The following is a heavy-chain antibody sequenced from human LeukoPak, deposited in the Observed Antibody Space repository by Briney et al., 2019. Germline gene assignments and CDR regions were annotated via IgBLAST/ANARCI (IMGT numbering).Heavy chain of an antibody. J-gene: IGHJ3*02. CDR3: ARGGYCSSTSCYGPDAFDI. V-gene: IGHV1-2*02. CDR1: GYTFTGYY. CDR2: INPNSGGT. Sequence: ASVKVSCKASGYTFTGYYMHWVRQAPGQGLEWMGWINPNSGGTNYAQKFQGRVTMTRDTSISTAYMELSRLRSDDTAVYYCARGGYCSSTSCYGPDAFDIWGQGTMVTVSS. D-gene: IGHD2-2*01.